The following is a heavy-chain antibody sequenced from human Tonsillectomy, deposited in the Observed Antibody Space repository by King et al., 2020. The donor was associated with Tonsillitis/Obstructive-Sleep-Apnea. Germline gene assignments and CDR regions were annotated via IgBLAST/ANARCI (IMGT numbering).Heavy chain of an antibody. D-gene: IGHD3-22*01. J-gene: IGHJ5*02. CDR3: AITLTQYYYDSSGLGWFDP. CDR2: INAGNGNT. Sequence: QLVQSGAEVKKPGASVKVSCKASGYTFTSYAMHWVRQAPGQRLEWMGWINAGNGNTKYSQKFQGRVTITRDTSASTAYMELSSLRSEDTAVYSCAITLTQYYYDSSGLGWFDPWGQGTLVTVSS. CDR1: GYTFTSYA. V-gene: IGHV1-3*01.